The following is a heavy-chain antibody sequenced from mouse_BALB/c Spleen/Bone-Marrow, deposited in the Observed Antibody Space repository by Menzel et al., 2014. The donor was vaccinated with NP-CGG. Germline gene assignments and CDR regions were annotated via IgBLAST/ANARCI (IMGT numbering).Heavy chain of an antibody. J-gene: IGHJ4*01. Sequence: QVQLQQSGAELVRPGVSVKISCKGSGYTFTDYAMHWVKQSHAKSLEWIGLISNYYGDASCNQKFKGKATMAVDKSSSTAYMELARLTSEDSAIYYCARSGKVRNAMDYWGQGTSVTVS. D-gene: IGHD2-14*01. CDR2: ISNYYGDA. V-gene: IGHV1S137*01. CDR1: GYTFTDYA. CDR3: ARSGKVRNAMDY.